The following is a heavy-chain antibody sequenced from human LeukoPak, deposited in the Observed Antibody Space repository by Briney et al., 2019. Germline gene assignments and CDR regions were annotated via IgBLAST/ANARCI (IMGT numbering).Heavy chain of an antibody. Sequence: SQTLSLTCAVSGGSISSGGYSWSRIRQPPGKGLEWIGYIYHSGSTYYNPSLKSRVTISVDRSKNQFSLKLSSVTAADTAVYYCARGAVVTAIDYWGQGTLVTVSS. D-gene: IGHD2-21*02. CDR1: GGSISSGGYS. CDR3: ARGAVVTAIDY. CDR2: IYHSGST. J-gene: IGHJ4*02. V-gene: IGHV4-30-2*01.